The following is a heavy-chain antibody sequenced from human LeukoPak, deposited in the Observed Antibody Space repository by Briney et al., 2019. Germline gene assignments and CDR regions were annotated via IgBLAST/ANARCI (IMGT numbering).Heavy chain of an antibody. Sequence: SQTLSLTCAISGDIVSSNSAAWNWIRQSPSRGLEWLGRTYYRSKWYNDYAVSVKSRITINPDTSKNQFSLQLNSVTPEDTAVYYCARDFRYCSGGSCYTLFDYWGQGTLVTVSS. CDR2: TYYRSKWYN. J-gene: IGHJ4*02. D-gene: IGHD2-15*01. CDR1: GDIVSSNSAA. CDR3: ARDFRYCSGGSCYTLFDY. V-gene: IGHV6-1*01.